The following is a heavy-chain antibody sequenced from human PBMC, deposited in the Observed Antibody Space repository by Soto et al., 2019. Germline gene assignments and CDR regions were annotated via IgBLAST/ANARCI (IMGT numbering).Heavy chain of an antibody. CDR2: ISSSSSTI. V-gene: IGHV3-48*02. CDR3: ASTLQYCTSTSCYPWGRFAY. J-gene: IGHJ4*02. D-gene: IGHD2-2*01. CDR1: GFTFSDYA. Sequence: PGGSLRLSCAASGFTFSDYALNWVRQAPGEGLEWISYISSSSSTIYFADSLKGRFTISRDNAKNSLYLKMNSLRDEDTAVYYCASTLQYCTSTSCYPWGRFAYRGQGTLVRVSS.